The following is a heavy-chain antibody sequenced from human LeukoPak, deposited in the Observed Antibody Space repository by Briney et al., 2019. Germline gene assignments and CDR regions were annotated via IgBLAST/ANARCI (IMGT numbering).Heavy chain of an antibody. CDR2: IYSGGST. CDR3: ARVWSRIVGATTSSHY. D-gene: IGHD1-26*01. V-gene: IGHV3-53*01. Sequence: GGSLRLSCAASGFSFGSFTMSWVRQAPGKGPEWVSLIYSGGSTYYADSVKGRFTISRDNSKNTLYLQMNSLRAEDTAVYYCARVWSRIVGATTSSHYWGQGTLVTVSS. J-gene: IGHJ4*02. CDR1: GFSFGSFT.